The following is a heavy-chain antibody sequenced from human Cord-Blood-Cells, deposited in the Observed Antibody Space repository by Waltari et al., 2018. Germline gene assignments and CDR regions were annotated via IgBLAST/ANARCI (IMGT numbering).Heavy chain of an antibody. Sequence: QVQLVQSGAEVKKPGASVKVSCKASGYTFTSYGISWVRQAPGQGLEWMGWISAYNGNTNYAQKLQGRVTMTTDTSTSTAYMELRSLRSDDTAVYYCARGPPIVVVPAAILEWFDPWGQGTLVTVSS. J-gene: IGHJ5*02. CDR1: GYTFTSYG. D-gene: IGHD2-2*01. CDR3: ARGPPIVVVPAAILEWFDP. V-gene: IGHV1-18*04. CDR2: ISAYNGNT.